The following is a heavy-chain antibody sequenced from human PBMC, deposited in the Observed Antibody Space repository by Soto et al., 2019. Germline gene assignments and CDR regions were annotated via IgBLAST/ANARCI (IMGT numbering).Heavy chain of an antibody. CDR2: IIPIFGTA. Sequence: QVQLVQSGAEVKKPGSSLQDCCKASGGTFSSYAISWVRQAPGQGLEWMGGIIPIFGTANYAQKFQGRVTITADESTCTAYMELSSLRSEDTAVYYCARGRSGSYYGMDVWGQGTTVTVSS. D-gene: IGHD3-10*01. CDR1: GGTFSSYA. V-gene: IGHV1-69*01. J-gene: IGHJ6*02. CDR3: ARGRSGSYYGMDV.